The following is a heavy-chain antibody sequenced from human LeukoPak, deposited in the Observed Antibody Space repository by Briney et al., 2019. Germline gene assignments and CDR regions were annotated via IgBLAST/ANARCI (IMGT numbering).Heavy chain of an antibody. CDR2: IKQDGSEK. V-gene: IGHV3-7*01. D-gene: IGHD1-1*01. CDR3: ASCWRWPNFDY. J-gene: IGHJ4*02. Sequence: GGSLRLSCAASGFTFSSYWMSWVRQAPGKGLEWVANIKQDGSEKYYVDPVKGRFTISRDNAKNSLYLQMNSLRAEDTAVYYCASCWRWPNFDYWGQGALVTVSS. CDR1: GFTFSSYW.